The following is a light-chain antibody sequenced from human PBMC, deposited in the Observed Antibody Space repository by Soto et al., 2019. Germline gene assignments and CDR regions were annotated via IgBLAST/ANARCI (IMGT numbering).Light chain of an antibody. J-gene: IGKJ2*01. CDR1: QSVDSN. V-gene: IGKV3-15*01. CDR2: RAS. Sequence: VMTQSPATLSVSPGERATLSCRASQSVDSNLAWYQQKPGQAPRLLIYRASTRAAGIPDTFSGSGSGTEFTLTISRLQSEDFAVYYCQQYNDWPYNFGQGTKLDIK. CDR3: QQYNDWPYN.